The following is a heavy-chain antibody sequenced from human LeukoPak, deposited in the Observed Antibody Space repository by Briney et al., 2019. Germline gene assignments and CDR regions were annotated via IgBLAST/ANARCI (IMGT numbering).Heavy chain of an antibody. CDR1: GGSISSGGYY. V-gene: IGHV4-30-2*01. Sequence: SQTLSLTCTVSGGSISSGGYYWSWIRQPPGKGLEWIGYIYHSGSTYYNPSLKSRVTISVDRSKNQFSLKLSSVTAADTAVYYCARVIAAAGTNYYYGMDVWGQGTTVTVSS. J-gene: IGHJ6*02. CDR3: ARVIAAAGTNYYYGMDV. CDR2: IYHSGST. D-gene: IGHD6-13*01.